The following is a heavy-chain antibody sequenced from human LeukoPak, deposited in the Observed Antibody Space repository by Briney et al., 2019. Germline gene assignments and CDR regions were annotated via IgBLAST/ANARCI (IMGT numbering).Heavy chain of an antibody. CDR3: ARENSGSYREFDY. Sequence: PSETLSLTCTVSGGSISSYYWSWIRQPAGKGLEWIGRIYTSGSTNYNASLESRVSMSVDTSKNQFSLKLSSVTAADTAVFYCARENSGSYREFDYWGQGTLVTASS. CDR1: GGSISSYY. CDR2: IYTSGST. V-gene: IGHV4-4*07. D-gene: IGHD1-26*01. J-gene: IGHJ4*02.